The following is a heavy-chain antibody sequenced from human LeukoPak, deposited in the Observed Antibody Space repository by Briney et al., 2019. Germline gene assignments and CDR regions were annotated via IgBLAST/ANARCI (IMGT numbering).Heavy chain of an antibody. V-gene: IGHV3-11*01. Sequence: GGSLRLSCAVSGLTFSDYYMSWIRQAPGKGLEWVSYIIGSGDDIYYADSVKGRFTISRDNSKNTLYLQMNSLRAEDTAVYYCAREQIYDGMDVWGQGTTVTVSS. CDR2: IIGSGDDI. J-gene: IGHJ6*02. CDR3: AREQIYDGMDV. CDR1: GLTFSDYY.